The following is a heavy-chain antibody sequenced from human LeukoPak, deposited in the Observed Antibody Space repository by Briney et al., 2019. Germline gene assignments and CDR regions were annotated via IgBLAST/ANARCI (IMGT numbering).Heavy chain of an antibody. Sequence: GGSLRLSCLASGFTVGNNHMSWVRQAPGKGLEWVSIIYDSGRTNYADSVKGRFTISRDNSKNTLYLQMNSLRADDTALYYCIGHGGYSFWGQGTLVTVSS. CDR3: IGHGGYSF. CDR2: IYDSGRT. J-gene: IGHJ4*02. D-gene: IGHD4-23*01. V-gene: IGHV3-66*01. CDR1: GFTVGNNH.